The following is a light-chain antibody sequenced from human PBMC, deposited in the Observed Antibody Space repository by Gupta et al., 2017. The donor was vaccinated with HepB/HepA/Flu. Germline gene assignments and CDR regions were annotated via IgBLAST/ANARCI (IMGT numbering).Light chain of an antibody. CDR2: KVS. CDR1: QSLVYRDGNTY. Sequence: DVVMTQSPLSLPVTLGQPASISCRSSQSLVYRDGNTYLNWFQQRPGQSPRRLIYKVSNRDSGVPDRFSGSGSGTDFTLKISSVEAEDVGVYYCMQGTHWPFTFGPGTKVDIK. J-gene: IGKJ3*01. V-gene: IGKV2-30*01. CDR3: MQGTHWPFT.